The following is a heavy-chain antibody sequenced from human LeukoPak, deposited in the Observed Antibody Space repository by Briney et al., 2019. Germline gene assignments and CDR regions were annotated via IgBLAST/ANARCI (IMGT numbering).Heavy chain of an antibody. J-gene: IGHJ5*02. V-gene: IGHV4-38-2*02. CDR1: GYSISSGYY. CDR2: IYHSGST. CDR3: ARVRIAAAGTGGGWFDP. D-gene: IGHD6-13*01. Sequence: SETLSLTCTVSGYSISSGYYWGWIRQPPGKGLEWIGSIYHSGSTYYNPSLKSRVTISVDTSKNQFSLKLSSVTAADTAVYYCARVRIAAAGTGGGWFDPWGQGTLVTVSS.